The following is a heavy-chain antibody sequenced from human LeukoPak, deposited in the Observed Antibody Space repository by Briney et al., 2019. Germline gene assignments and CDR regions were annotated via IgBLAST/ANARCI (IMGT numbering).Heavy chain of an antibody. V-gene: IGHV4-59*01. CDR3: ARDLELGY. CDR1: GGSISNYY. J-gene: IGHJ4*02. Sequence: SETQSLTCTVSGGSISNYYWSWIRQPPGKELEWIGYIYDSGSTSYNPSLKSRVTISVDSSKNQFSLKLSSVTAADAAVYYCARDLELGYWGQGTLVTVSS. CDR2: IYDSGST. D-gene: IGHD2/OR15-2a*01.